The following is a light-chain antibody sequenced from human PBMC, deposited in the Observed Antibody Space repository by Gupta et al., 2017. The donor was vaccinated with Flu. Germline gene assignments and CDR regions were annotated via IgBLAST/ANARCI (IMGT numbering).Light chain of an antibody. CDR2: EDT. Sequence: SPGQTASITCSGDKLGNKYVSWYQRKPGLSLVMVIYEDTKRPSGIPERFSASNSGNTATLTISETQTMDEADYSCQAWDSSAVVFGGGTKLTVL. J-gene: IGLJ2*01. CDR3: QAWDSSAVV. CDR1: KLGNKY. V-gene: IGLV3-1*01.